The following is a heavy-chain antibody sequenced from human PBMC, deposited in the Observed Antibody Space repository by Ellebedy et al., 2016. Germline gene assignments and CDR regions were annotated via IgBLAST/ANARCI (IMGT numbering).Heavy chain of an antibody. CDR1: GLNFNTFF. CDR2: INGAGDTT. D-gene: IGHD2-21*01. J-gene: IGHJ4*02. CDR3: RQGHYSAY. Sequence: ETLSLXXTASGLNFNTFFMSWVRQTPGKGLEWVSTINGAGDTTYFTDSVKGRFTISRDNSGNTLYLQMTSLTAEDTAIYYCRQGHYSAYWGRGTLVTVSS. V-gene: IGHV3-23*01.